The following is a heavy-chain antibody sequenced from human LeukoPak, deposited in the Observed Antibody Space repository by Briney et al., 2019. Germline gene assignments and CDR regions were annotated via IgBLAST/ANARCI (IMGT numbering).Heavy chain of an antibody. V-gene: IGHV2-5*02. Sequence: ESGPTLVNPTQTLTLTCTFSGFSLSTSGVGVGWIRQPPGKAPEWLALIYWDDDKRYSPSLKSRLTITKDTSKNQVVLTMTNMDPVDTATYYCAHTAYNWNYAAVNFDYWGQGTLVTVSS. D-gene: IGHD1-7*01. CDR1: GFSLSTSGVG. J-gene: IGHJ4*02. CDR3: AHTAYNWNYAAVNFDY. CDR2: IYWDDDK.